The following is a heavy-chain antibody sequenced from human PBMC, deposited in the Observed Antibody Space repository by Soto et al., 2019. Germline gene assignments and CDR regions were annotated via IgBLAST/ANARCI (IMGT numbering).Heavy chain of an antibody. J-gene: IGHJ4*02. Sequence: RLSCAASGFNLSNYDMKWVRQAPGKGLEGVSSISISRSDIYYADSVKGRFTISRDNARNSLYLQMNSLRVEDTAEYYCSRDPPCCGGSCCRSQVHLYWAEGALVTVSS. D-gene: IGHD2-15*01. CDR3: SRDPPCCGGSCCRSQVHLY. CDR1: GFNLSNYD. CDR2: ISISRSDI. V-gene: IGHV3-21*01.